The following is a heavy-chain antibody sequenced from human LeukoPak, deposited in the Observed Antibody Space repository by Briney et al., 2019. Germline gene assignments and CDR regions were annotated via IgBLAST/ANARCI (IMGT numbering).Heavy chain of an antibody. D-gene: IGHD2-2*01. CDR3: ARGRAPAFDV. CDR1: GDSVSTSGVA. V-gene: IGHV6-1*01. CDR2: TYYTSKWNT. Sequence: SQTLSLSCAISGDSVSTSGVAWNCVRPSPSRGLVWLGRTYYTSKWNTDYEVSVKSRIVDNPDTSKNQFSLQLTSVTAEDTAVYYCARGRAPAFDVWGQGTMVTVSS. J-gene: IGHJ3*01.